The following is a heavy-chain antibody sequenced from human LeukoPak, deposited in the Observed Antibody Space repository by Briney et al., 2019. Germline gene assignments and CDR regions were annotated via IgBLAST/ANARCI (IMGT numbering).Heavy chain of an antibody. V-gene: IGHV4-59*01. Sequence: PSETLSLTCTVSGGSISSYYWRWIRQPPGEGLEWIGYIYYSGSTNYNPSLKSRVTISVDTSKNQFSLKLSSVTAADTAVYYCARRYSSGWYWFDPWGQGTLVTVSS. CDR2: IYYSGST. D-gene: IGHD6-19*01. J-gene: IGHJ5*02. CDR3: ARRYSSGWYWFDP. CDR1: GGSISSYY.